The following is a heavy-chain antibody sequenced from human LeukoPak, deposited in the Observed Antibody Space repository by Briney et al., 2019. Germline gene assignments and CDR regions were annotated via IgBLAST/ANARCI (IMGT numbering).Heavy chain of an antibody. CDR2: INHSGST. V-gene: IGHV4-34*01. J-gene: IGHJ6*04. Sequence: SETLSLTCAVYGGSFSGYYWSWIRQPPGKGLEWIGEINHSGSTNYNPSLKSRVTISVDTSKNQFSLKLSSVTAADTAVYYCARGTGSGSYLGTKRESSYRRYYYGMDVWGKGTTVTVSS. CDR1: GGSFSGYY. CDR3: ARGTGSGSYLGTKRESSYRRYYYGMDV. D-gene: IGHD3-10*01.